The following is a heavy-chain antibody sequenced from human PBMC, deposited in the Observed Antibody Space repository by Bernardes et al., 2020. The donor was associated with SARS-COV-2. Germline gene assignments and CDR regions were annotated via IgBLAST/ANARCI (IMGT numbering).Heavy chain of an antibody. Sequence: GGSLRLSCAASGFPFSNYWLHWVRQVPGKGLVWFSLIKLDGSTTNYADSVMGRFTISRDNAQNPLYMQMNSLRAEDKALYFCTRVANGNYGAFDYWGHGTLVTVSS. J-gene: IGHJ4*01. CDR2: IKLDGSTT. V-gene: IGHV3-74*01. D-gene: IGHD3-16*01. CDR3: TRVANGNYGAFDY. CDR1: GFPFSNYW.